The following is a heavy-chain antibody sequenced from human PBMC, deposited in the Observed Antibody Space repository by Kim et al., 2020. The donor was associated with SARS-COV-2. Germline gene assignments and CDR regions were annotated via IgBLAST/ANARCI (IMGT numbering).Heavy chain of an antibody. CDR3: ARVWNTMVRGVIRGGWFDP. CDR2: IKQDGSEK. Sequence: GGSLRLSCAASGFTFSSYWMSWVRQAPGKGLEWVANIKQDGSEKYYVDSVKGRFTISRDNAKNSLYLQMNSLRAEDTAVYYCARVWNTMVRGVIRGGWFDPWGQGTLVTVSS. V-gene: IGHV3-7*01. CDR1: GFTFSSYW. D-gene: IGHD3-10*01. J-gene: IGHJ5*02.